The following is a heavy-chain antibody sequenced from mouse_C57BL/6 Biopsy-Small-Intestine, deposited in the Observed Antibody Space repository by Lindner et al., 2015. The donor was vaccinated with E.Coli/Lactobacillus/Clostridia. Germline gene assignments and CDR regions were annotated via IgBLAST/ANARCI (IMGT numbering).Heavy chain of an antibody. J-gene: IGHJ3*01. CDR2: INPNYGTT. V-gene: IGHV1-39*01. CDR1: GYSFTDYN. D-gene: IGHD2-3*01. CDR3: TRGLYGGYEGFAY. Sequence: VQLQESGPELVKPGASVKISCKASGYSFTDYNMNWVKQSNGKSLEWIGVINPNYGTTSYNQKFKGKATLTVDQSSSTAYMQLNSLTSEDSAVYYCTRGLYGGYEGFAYWGQGTLVTVSA.